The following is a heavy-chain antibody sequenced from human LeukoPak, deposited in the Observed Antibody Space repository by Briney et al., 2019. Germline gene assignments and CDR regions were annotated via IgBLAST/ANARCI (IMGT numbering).Heavy chain of an antibody. D-gene: IGHD5-24*01. CDR2: INHSGST. J-gene: IGHJ4*02. Sequence: SETLSLTCTVSGDSISGYYWSWIRQSPGKGLEWIGEINHSGSTNYNPSLKSRVTISVDTSKNQFSLKLSSVTAADTAVYYCARSRLHPIIFDYWGQGILVTVSS. V-gene: IGHV4-34*01. CDR3: ARSRLHPIIFDY. CDR1: GDSISGYY.